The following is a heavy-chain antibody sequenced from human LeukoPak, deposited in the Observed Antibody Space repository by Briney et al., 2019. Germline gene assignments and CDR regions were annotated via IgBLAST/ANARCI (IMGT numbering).Heavy chain of an antibody. D-gene: IGHD6-13*01. CDR3: AIIAAAGTIFDY. V-gene: IGHV4-31*03. Sequence: PSQTLSLTCTVSGGSISSGGYYWSWIRQPPGKGLEWIGEINHSGSTNYNPSLKSRVTISVDTSKNQFSLKLSSVTAADTAVYYCAIIAAAGTIFDYWGQGTLVTVSS. CDR1: GGSISSGGYY. J-gene: IGHJ4*02. CDR2: INHSGST.